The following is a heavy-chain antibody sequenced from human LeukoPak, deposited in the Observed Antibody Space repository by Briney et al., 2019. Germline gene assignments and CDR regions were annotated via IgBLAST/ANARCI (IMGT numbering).Heavy chain of an antibody. Sequence: GGSLRLSCAASGFTVSSNYMSWVRQAPGKGLEGVSVIYSGGSTYYADSVKGRFTLSRDNSKNTLYLQMNSLRAEDTAVYYCARDKYDILTGSYGMDVWGQGTSVTVSS. D-gene: IGHD3-9*01. V-gene: IGHV3-53*01. CDR3: ARDKYDILTGSYGMDV. CDR1: GFTVSSNY. CDR2: IYSGGST. J-gene: IGHJ6*02.